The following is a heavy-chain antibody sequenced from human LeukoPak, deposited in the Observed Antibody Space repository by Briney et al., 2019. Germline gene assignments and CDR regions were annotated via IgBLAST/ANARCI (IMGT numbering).Heavy chain of an antibody. D-gene: IGHD3-9*01. Sequence: ASMKVSCKASEYIFTDYYIHWVRQAPGQGLEWMGWINPHSGGTNYAQKFQDRVTMTGYTSISTAYMELSRLISDDTAIYYCARGGDNYDILTQWGQGTLVTVSS. CDR1: EYIFTDYY. CDR3: ARGGDNYDILTQ. V-gene: IGHV1-2*02. J-gene: IGHJ4*02. CDR2: INPHSGGT.